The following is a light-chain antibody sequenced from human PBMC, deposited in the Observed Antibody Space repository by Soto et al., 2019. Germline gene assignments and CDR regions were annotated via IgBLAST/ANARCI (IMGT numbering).Light chain of an antibody. CDR1: QSVRNSY. J-gene: IGKJ1*01. CDR2: GAY. CDR3: QQYGSSPPVT. V-gene: IGKV3-20*01. Sequence: ENVLTQSPGTLSLSPGERATLSCRASQSVRNSYLAWYQQKPGQAPRLLIYGAYTRATGIPVRFSGSGSGTDFTLTISRLEPEDFAVYYCQQYGSSPPVTFGQGTKVDIK.